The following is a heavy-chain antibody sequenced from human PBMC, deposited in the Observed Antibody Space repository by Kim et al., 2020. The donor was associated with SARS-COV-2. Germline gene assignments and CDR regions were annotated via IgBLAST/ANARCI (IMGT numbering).Heavy chain of an antibody. CDR1: GFTFSSHG. V-gene: IGHV3-33*01. Sequence: GGSLRLSCAASGFTFSSHGMHWVRQAPGKGLEWVAVIWYDGSNKYYADSVKGRFTISRDNSKNTLYLQMNSLRAEDTAVYYCARGGPYPVFYGMDVWGQGTTVTVSS. J-gene: IGHJ6*02. CDR3: ARGGPYPVFYGMDV. CDR2: IWYDGSNK.